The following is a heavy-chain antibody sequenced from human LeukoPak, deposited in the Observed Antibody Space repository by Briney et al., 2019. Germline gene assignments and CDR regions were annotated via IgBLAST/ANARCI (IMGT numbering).Heavy chain of an antibody. D-gene: IGHD3-10*01. CDR3: ARDHGRGSTDYFDY. V-gene: IGHV3-20*04. Sequence: TGGSLRLSCTASGFKFDDYGMTWVRQAPGKGLEWVSDINWNGDSRGYARSVRGRFTIYRDNSKNSLYLQMNSLGVDDTAVYYCARDHGRGSTDYFDYWGQGTLVTVSS. CDR2: INWNGDSR. J-gene: IGHJ4*02. CDR1: GFKFDDYG.